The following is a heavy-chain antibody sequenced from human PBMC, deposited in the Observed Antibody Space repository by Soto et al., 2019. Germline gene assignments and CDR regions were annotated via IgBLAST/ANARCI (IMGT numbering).Heavy chain of an antibody. Sequence: QVQLQESGPGLVKPSETLSLTCTVSGGSISSYYWNWIRKPPGKRLEWIGYISYSGSTSYNPSLKSRATTSVDTSKNHFSLKLSSVTAADTAVYYCARTYYSSGYYYLDYWGQGTLVTVSS. D-gene: IGHD3-22*01. J-gene: IGHJ4*02. CDR1: GGSISSYY. V-gene: IGHV4-59*01. CDR3: ARTYYSSGYYYLDY. CDR2: ISYSGST.